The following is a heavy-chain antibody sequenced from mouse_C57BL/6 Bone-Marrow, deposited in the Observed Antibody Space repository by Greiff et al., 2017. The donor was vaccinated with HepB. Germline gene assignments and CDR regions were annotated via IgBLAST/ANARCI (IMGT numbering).Heavy chain of an antibody. Sequence: EVQLVESEGGLVQPGSSMKLSCTASGFTFSDYYMAWVRQVPEKGLEWVANINYDGSSTYYLDSLKSRFIISRDNAKNILYLQMSSLKSEDTATYYCARGRAYYSNYGSSWFAYWGQGTLVTVSA. CDR3: ARGRAYYSNYGSSWFAY. V-gene: IGHV5-16*01. J-gene: IGHJ3*01. CDR2: INYDGSST. CDR1: GFTFSDYY. D-gene: IGHD2-5*01.